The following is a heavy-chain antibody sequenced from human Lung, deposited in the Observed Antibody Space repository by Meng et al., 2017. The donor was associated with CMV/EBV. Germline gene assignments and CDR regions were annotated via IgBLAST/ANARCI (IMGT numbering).Heavy chain of an antibody. CDR2: INPNSGGT. CDR1: GYTFTGYY. V-gene: IGHV1-2*02. Sequence: SVXVSXXASGYTFTGYYMLWVRQAPGQGLEWTGWINPNSGGTNYAQKFQGRVTMTRDTSISTAYMELSRLRSDDTAVYYCARDHEVDTAMVVGGFDPWGQGXLVTVSS. J-gene: IGHJ5*01. CDR3: ARDHEVDTAMVVGGFDP. D-gene: IGHD5-18*01.